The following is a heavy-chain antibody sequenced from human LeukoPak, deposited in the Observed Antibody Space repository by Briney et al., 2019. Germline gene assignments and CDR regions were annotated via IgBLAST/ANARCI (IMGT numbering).Heavy chain of an antibody. CDR2: IDPSDSYT. V-gene: IGHV5-10-1*01. CDR1: GYSFTSYW. CDR3: ARHSAGIVVAGK. Sequence: KGGESLKISCKGSGYSFTSYWISWVRQMPGKGLEWMGRIDPSDSYTNYSPSFQGHVTISADKSISTVYLQWSSLKATDTAMYYCARHSAGIVVAGKWGQGTLVTVSS. D-gene: IGHD6-19*01. J-gene: IGHJ4*02.